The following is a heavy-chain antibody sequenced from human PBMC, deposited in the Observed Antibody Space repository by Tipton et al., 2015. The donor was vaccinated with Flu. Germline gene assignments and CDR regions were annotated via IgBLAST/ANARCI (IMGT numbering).Heavy chain of an antibody. J-gene: IGHJ4*02. Sequence: TLSLTCTVSGGSISSGNYYWSWIRQPAGKGLEWIGRVYTSGNTNYNPSLKSRVTISVDTSKNQFSLKLGSVTAADTAVYYCARDPLNTAMVTGWGQGTLVTVSS. CDR2: VYTSGNT. V-gene: IGHV4-61*02. D-gene: IGHD5-18*01. CDR3: ARDPLNTAMVTG. CDR1: GGSISSGNYY.